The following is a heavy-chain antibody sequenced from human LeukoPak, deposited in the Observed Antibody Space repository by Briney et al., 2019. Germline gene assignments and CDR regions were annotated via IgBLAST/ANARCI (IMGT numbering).Heavy chain of an antibody. CDR1: GGFISSSSYY. D-gene: IGHD1-26*01. V-gene: IGHV4-39*01. Sequence: SETLSLTCTVSGGFISSSSYYWDWLRQPPGTGLEWLGSIYYSGSTYNNPSLKSRVTISVDTSKNQFSLKLSSVTAADTAVYYCARRRSRSNWFDPWGQGTLVTVSS. J-gene: IGHJ5*02. CDR2: IYYSGST. CDR3: ARRRSRSNWFDP.